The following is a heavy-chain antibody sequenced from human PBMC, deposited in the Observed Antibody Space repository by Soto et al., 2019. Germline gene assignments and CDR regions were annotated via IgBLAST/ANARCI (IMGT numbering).Heavy chain of an antibody. CDR1: GFTFSSYG. Sequence: QVQLVESGGGVVQPGRSLRLSCAASGFTFSSYGMHWVRQAPGKGLEWVAVIWYDGSNKYYADSVKGRFTISRDNSKNTLYLQMNSLRAEDTAVYYCATAYGSGSYPADYWGQGTLVTVSS. D-gene: IGHD3-10*01. V-gene: IGHV3-33*01. J-gene: IGHJ4*02. CDR3: ATAYGSGSYPADY. CDR2: IWYDGSNK.